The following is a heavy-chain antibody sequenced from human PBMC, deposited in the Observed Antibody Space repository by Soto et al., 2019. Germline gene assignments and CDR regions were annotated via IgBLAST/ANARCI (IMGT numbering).Heavy chain of an antibody. J-gene: IGHJ4*02. CDR1: GFTFDDYA. D-gene: IGHD1-26*01. V-gene: IGHV3-9*01. Sequence: EVQLVESGGGLVQPGRSLRLSCAASGFTFDDYAMHWDRQAPGTGLEWVSGISWHSGSIGYADSVKGRFTISRDNAKNSLYLQMNSLRAEDTALYYCAKDLSRCYYYSYYCGQGTLVTVSS. CDR2: ISWHSGSI. CDR3: AKDLSRCYYYSYY.